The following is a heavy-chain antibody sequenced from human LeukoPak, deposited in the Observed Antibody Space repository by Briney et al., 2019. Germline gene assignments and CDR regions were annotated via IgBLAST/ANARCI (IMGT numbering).Heavy chain of an antibody. D-gene: IGHD2-15*01. J-gene: IGHJ2*01. CDR3: ATGAATSSYFAL. CDR2: IRYDGSNK. CDR1: GFTFSSYG. Sequence: PGVSLRLSCAASGFTFSSYGMHWVRQAPGKGLEGVAFIRYDGSNKYYADSVKGRFTISRDNSKATVYLQMNSLRAEDTAVYYRATGAATSSYFALSGRRTLVTAXS. V-gene: IGHV3-30*02.